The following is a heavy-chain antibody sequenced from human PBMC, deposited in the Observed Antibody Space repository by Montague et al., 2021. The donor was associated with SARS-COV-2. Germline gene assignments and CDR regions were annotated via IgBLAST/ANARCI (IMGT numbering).Heavy chain of an antibody. CDR2: INHGGST. J-gene: IGHJ4*02. V-gene: IGHV4-34*01. D-gene: IGHD4-23*01. CDR3: ARQRKATVVTDLLFDY. CDR1: GGSFSDYS. Sequence: SETLSLTCAVYGGSFSDYSWNWIRKPPGKGLEWIGEINHGGSTKSNPSLNSRVPISLNTSKNKFSLKLSSVTAAAPAVYYCARQRKATVVTDLLFDYGGGEPWSPSPQ.